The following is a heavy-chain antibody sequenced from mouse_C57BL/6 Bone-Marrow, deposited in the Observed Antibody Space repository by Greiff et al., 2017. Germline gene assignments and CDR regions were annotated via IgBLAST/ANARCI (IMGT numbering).Heavy chain of an antibody. CDR2: IYPRSGNT. CDR3: ASRGY. CDR1: GYTFTSYG. V-gene: IGHV1-81*01. Sequence: VMLVESGAELARPGASVKLSCTASGYTFTSYGISWVKQRTGQGLEWIGEIYPRSGNTYYNEKFKGKVTLTADKSSSTAYMELRSLTSEDSAVYFCASRGYWGQGTTLTVSS. J-gene: IGHJ2*01. D-gene: IGHD3-1*01.